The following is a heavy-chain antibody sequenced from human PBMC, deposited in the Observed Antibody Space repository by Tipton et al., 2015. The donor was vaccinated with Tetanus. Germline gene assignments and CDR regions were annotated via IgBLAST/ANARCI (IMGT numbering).Heavy chain of an antibody. CDR1: GDSISSGGFY. V-gene: IGHV4-31*03. Sequence: GLVKPSQTLSLTRTVSGDSISSGGFYWSWIRQHPGKGLEWIGYILYTGSTYNTPSLKSRVTISVDTSKNQFSLKVTSVTAADTAVYYCAKGSRYYFDSWGQGTLVTVSS. CDR2: ILYTGST. CDR3: AKGSRYYFDS. J-gene: IGHJ4*02.